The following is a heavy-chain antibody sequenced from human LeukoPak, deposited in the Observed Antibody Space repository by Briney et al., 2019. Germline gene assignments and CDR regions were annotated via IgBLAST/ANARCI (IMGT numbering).Heavy chain of an antibody. V-gene: IGHV1-69*06. J-gene: IGHJ4*02. CDR1: GGTFSSYA. Sequence: SVKVSCKASGGTFSSYAISWVRQAPGQGLEWMGGIIPIFGTANYAQKFQGRVTITADKSTSTAYMELSSLRSEDTAVYYCARVAMVGATSSFDYWGQGTLVTVSS. D-gene: IGHD1-26*01. CDR3: ARVAMVGATSSFDY. CDR2: IIPIFGTA.